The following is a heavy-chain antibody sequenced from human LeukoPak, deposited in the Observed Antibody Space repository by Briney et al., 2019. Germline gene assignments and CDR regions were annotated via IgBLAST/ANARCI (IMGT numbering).Heavy chain of an antibody. Sequence: GGTLRLSCADSGFTFSNYAMIWISQAPGKGPEWVSAISGSGGSTYYPDSVEGRFTISRDNSKNTLYLQMNSLRAEDTAVYYCAKGSDSSGYSVTPLDYWGQGTLVTVSS. V-gene: IGHV3-23*01. CDR1: GFTFSNYA. CDR3: AKGSDSSGYSVTPLDY. CDR2: ISGSGGST. D-gene: IGHD3-22*01. J-gene: IGHJ4*02.